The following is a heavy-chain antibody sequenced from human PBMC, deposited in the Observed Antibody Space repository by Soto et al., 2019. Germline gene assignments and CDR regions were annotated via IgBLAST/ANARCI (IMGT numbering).Heavy chain of an antibody. J-gene: IGHJ3*02. CDR3: ARGGYYYDSSGRLLDAFDI. D-gene: IGHD3-22*01. V-gene: IGHV4-39*07. Sequence: SETLSLTCTVSGGSISSSSYYWGWIRQPPGKGLEWIGSIYYSGSTYYNPSLKSRVTISVDTFKNQFSLKLSSVTAADTAVYYCARGGYYYDSSGRLLDAFDIWGQGTMVTVSS. CDR2: IYYSGST. CDR1: GGSISSSSYY.